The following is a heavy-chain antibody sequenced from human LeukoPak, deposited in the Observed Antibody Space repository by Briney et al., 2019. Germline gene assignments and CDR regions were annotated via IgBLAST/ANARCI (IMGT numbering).Heavy chain of an antibody. CDR1: GGSISSSSYY. J-gene: IGHJ3*02. V-gene: IGHV4-39*01. CDR3: ARPRVTMVQGVRWDAFDI. D-gene: IGHD3-10*01. CDR2: IYYSGST. Sequence: PSETLSLTCTVSGGSISSSSYYWGWIRQPPGKGLEWIGSIYYSGSTYYNPSLKSRVTISVDTSKNQFSLKLSSVTAADTAVYYCARPRVTMVQGVRWDAFDIWGQGTMVTVSS.